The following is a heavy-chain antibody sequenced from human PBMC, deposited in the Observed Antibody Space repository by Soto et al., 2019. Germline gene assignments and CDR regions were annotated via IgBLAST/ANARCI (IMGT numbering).Heavy chain of an antibody. CDR3: ARLVRSAYDFWNENLTAY. CDR2: IYHSGST. Sequence: SETLSLTCAVSGGSISSSNWWSWVRQPPGKGLEWIGEIYHSGSTNYNPSLKSRVTISVDKSKNQFSLKLSSVTAADTAVYYCARLVRSAYDFWNENLTAYWGQGTLVTVSS. J-gene: IGHJ1*01. CDR1: GGSISSSNW. V-gene: IGHV4-4*02. D-gene: IGHD3-3*01.